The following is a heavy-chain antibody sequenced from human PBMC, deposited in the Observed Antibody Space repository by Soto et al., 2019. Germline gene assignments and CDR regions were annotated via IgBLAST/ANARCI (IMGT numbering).Heavy chain of an antibody. Sequence: CAASGFTFSSYAMHWVRQAPGKGLEWVVSISYDGGNKYYADSVKGRFTISRDNSKNTLYLQMNSLRAEDTAVYYCARVRAARSSVVGRTNYYGMDVWGQGTAVTVSS. CDR2: ISYDGGNK. J-gene: IGHJ6*02. D-gene: IGHD6-6*01. CDR3: ARVRAARSSVVGRTNYYGMDV. CDR1: GFTFSSYA. V-gene: IGHV3-30-3*01.